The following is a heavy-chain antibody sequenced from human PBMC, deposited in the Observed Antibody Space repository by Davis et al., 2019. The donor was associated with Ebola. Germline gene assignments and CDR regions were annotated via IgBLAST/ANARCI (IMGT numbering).Heavy chain of an antibody. V-gene: IGHV4-4*09. CDR2: TYHRGST. J-gene: IGHJ1*01. CDR1: GGSISRYY. CDR3: ARGIAAEYFQN. Sequence: PSETLSLTCTVSGGSISRYYFSWIRQSPGKRLEWIGYTYHRGSTTYNPSLKSRVSMSVDPSTNQFSLTLSSVTASDTAVYYGARGIAAEYFQNWGRGTHVIVSS.